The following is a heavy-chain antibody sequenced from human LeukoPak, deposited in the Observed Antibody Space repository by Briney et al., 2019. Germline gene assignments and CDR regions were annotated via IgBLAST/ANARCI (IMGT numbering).Heavy chain of an antibody. CDR2: ISYDGSNK. CDR3: ARDSGYYGLFDY. Sequence: GGSLRLSCTASGFTFSSYAMHWVRQAPGKGLEWVAVISYDGSNKYYADSVKGRFTISRDSSKNTLYLQMNSLRAEDTAVYYCARDSGYYGLFDYWGQGTLVTVSS. V-gene: IGHV3-30*04. D-gene: IGHD3-22*01. J-gene: IGHJ4*02. CDR1: GFTFSSYA.